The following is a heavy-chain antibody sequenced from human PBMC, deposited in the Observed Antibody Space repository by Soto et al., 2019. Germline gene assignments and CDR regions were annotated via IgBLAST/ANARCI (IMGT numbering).Heavy chain of an antibody. D-gene: IGHD4-4*01. V-gene: IGHV1-69*01. CDR1: GGTFSSYA. Sequence: QVQLVQSGAEVKKPGSSVKVSCKASGGTFSSYAISWVRQAPGQGPEWMGGVIPIFGTANYAEKFQGRVTITADESTSTAYMELSSLRSEDTAVYYCARERSPTTVITYYCYGMDVWGQGTTVTVSS. J-gene: IGHJ6*02. CDR2: VIPIFGTA. CDR3: ARERSPTTVITYYCYGMDV.